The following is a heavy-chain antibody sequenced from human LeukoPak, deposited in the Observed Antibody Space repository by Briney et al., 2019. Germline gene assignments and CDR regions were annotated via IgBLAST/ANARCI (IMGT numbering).Heavy chain of an antibody. D-gene: IGHD4-17*01. Sequence: PGGSLRLSRAASGFTFSSYAINWVRQAPGKGLEWVSGISGSGDSTYYADSVKGRFTISTDNSKNTLYLQMNSLRAEDTAVYYCAKPDSGDYLFDYWGQGTLVTVSS. CDR1: GFTFSSYA. CDR3: AKPDSGDYLFDY. J-gene: IGHJ4*02. CDR2: ISGSGDST. V-gene: IGHV3-23*01.